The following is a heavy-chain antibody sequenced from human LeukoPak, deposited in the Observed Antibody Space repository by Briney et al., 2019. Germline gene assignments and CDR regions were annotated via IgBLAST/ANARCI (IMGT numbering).Heavy chain of an antibody. D-gene: IGHD2-2*01. J-gene: IGHJ5*02. V-gene: IGHV3-30*03. Sequence: GGSLRLSCAASGFTFSSYGMHWVRQAPGKGLEWVAVISYDGSNKYYADSVKGRFTISRDNAKNSLYLQMNSLRAEDTAVYYCARDIVVVPAAENWFDPWGQGTLVTVSS. CDR2: ISYDGSNK. CDR3: ARDIVVVPAAENWFDP. CDR1: GFTFSSYG.